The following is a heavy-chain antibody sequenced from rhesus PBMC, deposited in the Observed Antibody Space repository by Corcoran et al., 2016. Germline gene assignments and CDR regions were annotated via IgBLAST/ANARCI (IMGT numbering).Heavy chain of an antibody. Sequence: QVQLQESGPGVVKPSETLSLTCAVSGGSISDSYRWSWIRQPPGKGLEWIVYIYGSSTSTNYNPSLKIRVTISKDTSKNQFSLKLSSVTAADTAVYYCAAQYVSFDYWGQGVLVTVSS. J-gene: IGHJ4*01. V-gene: IGHV4S10*01. D-gene: IGHD4-23*01. CDR3: AAQYVSFDY. CDR1: GGSISDSYR. CDR2: IYGSSTST.